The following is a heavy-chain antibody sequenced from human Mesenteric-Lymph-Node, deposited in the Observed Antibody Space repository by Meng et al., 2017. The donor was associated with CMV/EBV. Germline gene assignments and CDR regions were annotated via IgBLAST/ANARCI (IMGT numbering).Heavy chain of an antibody. J-gene: IGHJ4*02. CDR3: AKALAQYSGYDYHYDY. CDR2: TSVSGGRT. V-gene: IGHV3-23*01. D-gene: IGHD5-12*01. Sequence: SGFPFSTYATRWSRQAPGKGLEWVSTTSVSGGRTYYTHSVKVRFTISRDTSKNTLYLQMNPLRAEDTAMYSCAKALAQYSGYDYHYDYWGQGTLVTVSS. CDR1: GFPFSTYA.